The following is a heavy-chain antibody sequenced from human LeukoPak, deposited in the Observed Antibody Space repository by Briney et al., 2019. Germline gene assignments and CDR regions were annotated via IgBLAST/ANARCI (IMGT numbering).Heavy chain of an antibody. D-gene: IGHD3-3*01. J-gene: IGHJ4*02. CDR1: GFTFSSYA. Sequence: PGGSLRLSCAASGFTFSSYAMSWVRQAPGKGLEWVSAISGSGGSTYYADSVKGRFTISRDNSKNTLYLQMNSLRAEDTAVYYCAKDASRTIFGVVIYFDYWGQGTLVTVSS. V-gene: IGHV3-23*01. CDR3: AKDASRTIFGVVIYFDY. CDR2: ISGSGGST.